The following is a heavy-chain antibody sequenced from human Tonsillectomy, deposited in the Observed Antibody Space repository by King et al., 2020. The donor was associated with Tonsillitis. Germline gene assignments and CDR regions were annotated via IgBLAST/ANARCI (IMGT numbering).Heavy chain of an antibody. CDR3: ATGGRREDYYYYGMEV. CDR1: GFTFSSYG. D-gene: IGHD3-10*01. Sequence: VQLVESGGGVVQPGKSLRLSCAASGFTFSSYGMHWVRQAPGKGLEWVAVISYDGSNKYYADSVKGRFTISRDNSKNTPYLQMNSLRAEDTAVYYCATGGRREDYYYYGMEVWGQGTTVTVSS. J-gene: IGHJ6*02. CDR2: ISYDGSNK. V-gene: IGHV3-30*03.